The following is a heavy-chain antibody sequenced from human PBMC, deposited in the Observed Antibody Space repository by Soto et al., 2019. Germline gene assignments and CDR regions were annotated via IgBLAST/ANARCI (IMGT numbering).Heavy chain of an antibody. V-gene: IGHV3-23*01. Sequence: EVQLLESGGDLVQPGGSLRLSRAASGLTFSSCAMHWFRQAPGRGLEGISIISGSGGTTYYADSVKGRFTISRDNSKNTLHLQMNSLRAEDTAVYYCAKGVRGSSGWSFDYWGQGTLVAVSS. CDR3: AKGVRGSSGWSFDY. CDR2: ISGSGGTT. D-gene: IGHD6-19*01. J-gene: IGHJ4*02. CDR1: GLTFSSCA.